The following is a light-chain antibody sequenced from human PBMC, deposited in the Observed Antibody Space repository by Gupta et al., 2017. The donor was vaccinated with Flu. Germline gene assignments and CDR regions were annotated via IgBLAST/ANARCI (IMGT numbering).Light chain of an antibody. V-gene: IGKV1-39*01. Sequence: DTEMTQSPSSLSASVGDRVSISCRASQRIDRYLNWYQQTAGKAPKLLIYAASAWQSGVPSRFSGSGSGTDFTLTISKLQPEDFAVYYCQQSHNRPITFGGGTKVEIK. CDR2: AAS. CDR3: QQSHNRPIT. J-gene: IGKJ4*01. CDR1: QRIDRY.